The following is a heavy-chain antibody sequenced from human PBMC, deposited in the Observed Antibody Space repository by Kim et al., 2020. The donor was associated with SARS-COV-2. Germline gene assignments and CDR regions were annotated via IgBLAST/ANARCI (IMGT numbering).Heavy chain of an antibody. V-gene: IGHV4-39*01. J-gene: IGHJ5*02. CDR1: GGSISSRSYH. CDR3: ASQKP. CDR2: IYDSGST. Sequence: SETLSLTCTVSGGSISSRSYHWVWHRQPPGKGWEWIGWIYDSGSTYYNPSLNSRVTITVDTSKTQFSLKLSSVTAADTAVYYCASQKPWGQGTLVTVSS.